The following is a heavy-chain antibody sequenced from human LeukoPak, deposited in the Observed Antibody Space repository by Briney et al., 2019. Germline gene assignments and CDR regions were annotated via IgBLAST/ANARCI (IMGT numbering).Heavy chain of an antibody. CDR3: ASHPRDSSGWYPHYYYYYMDV. V-gene: IGHV4-61*02. CDR1: GGSIGGGTYY. J-gene: IGHJ6*03. CDR2: IYTSGST. D-gene: IGHD6-19*01. Sequence: SETLSLTCTVSGGSIGGGTYYWSWIRQPAGKGLEWIGRIYTSGSTNYNPSLKSRVTISVDTSKNQFSLKLNSVTAADTAVYYCASHPRDSSGWYPHYYYYYMDVWGKGTTVTVSS.